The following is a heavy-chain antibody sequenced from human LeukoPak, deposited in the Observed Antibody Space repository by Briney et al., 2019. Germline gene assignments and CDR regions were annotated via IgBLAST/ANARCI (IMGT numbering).Heavy chain of an antibody. Sequence: PGGSLRLSCAASVFIFSSYWMICVRQSPGKGLEGLSYISPSGTTISYSDSVKGRFTISRDNAKSSLYLQVNSLRAEDTAVYYCARDALIVILPTGKSWFVPWGEGNLVTVSS. J-gene: IGHJ5*02. D-gene: IGHD2/OR15-2a*01. CDR3: ARDALIVILPTGKSWFVP. V-gene: IGHV3-48*04. CDR1: VFIFSSYW. CDR2: ISPSGTTI.